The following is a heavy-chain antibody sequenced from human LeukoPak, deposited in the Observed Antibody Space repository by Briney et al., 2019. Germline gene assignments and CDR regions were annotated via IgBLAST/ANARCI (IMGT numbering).Heavy chain of an antibody. CDR3: ARNRITMVRGIGVGYNWLDP. Sequence: PSETLSLTCTVSGGSISSYYWSWIRQPPGKGLEWIGYIYYSGSTNYNPSLKSRVTISVDTSKNQFSLKLSSVTAADTAVYYCARNRITMVRGIGVGYNWLDPWGQGTLVTVSS. V-gene: IGHV4-59*01. D-gene: IGHD3-10*01. CDR1: GGSISSYY. J-gene: IGHJ5*02. CDR2: IYYSGST.